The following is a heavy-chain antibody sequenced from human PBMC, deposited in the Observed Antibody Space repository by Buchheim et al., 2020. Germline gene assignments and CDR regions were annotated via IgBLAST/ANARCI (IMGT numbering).Heavy chain of an antibody. Sequence: EVQLVESGGGLVQPGGSLRLSCAASGFTFSSYEMNWVRQAPGKGLEWVSYISSSGSTIYYADSVKGRFTISRDNAKNSLYLQMNSLRAEDTAVYYCARDHGLGSPYYYYGMDVWGQGTT. CDR1: GFTFSSYE. V-gene: IGHV3-48*03. CDR2: ISSSGSTI. D-gene: IGHD6-19*01. CDR3: ARDHGLGSPYYYYGMDV. J-gene: IGHJ6*02.